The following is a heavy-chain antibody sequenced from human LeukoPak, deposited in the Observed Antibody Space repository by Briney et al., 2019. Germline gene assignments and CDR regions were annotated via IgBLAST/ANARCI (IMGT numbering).Heavy chain of an antibody. CDR1: DGAITGYY. V-gene: IGHV4-59*01. D-gene: IGHD6-13*01. CDR3: ARGYSTSWTYYFDY. Sequence: VKPSETLSLTCTVSDGAITGYYWGWIRQPPGKGLDWIGHLHYGGSTNYNPSLKSRVTISVDTSKNHFSLKLSSVTAADTAVYCCARGYSTSWTYYFDYWGQGALVTVSS. J-gene: IGHJ4*02. CDR2: LHYGGST.